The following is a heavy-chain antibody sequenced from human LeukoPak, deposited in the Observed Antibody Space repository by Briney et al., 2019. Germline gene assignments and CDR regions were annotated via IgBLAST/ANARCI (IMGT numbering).Heavy chain of an antibody. J-gene: IGHJ4*02. V-gene: IGHV3-21*01. CDR2: ISSSSSYI. D-gene: IGHD6-13*01. CDR3: AREEGQQLVLSGNDY. CDR1: GFTFSSYS. Sequence: GGTLRLSCAASGFTFSSYSMNWVRQAPGKGLEWVSSISSSSSYIYYADSVKGRFTISRDNAKNSLYLQMNSLRAEDTAVYYCAREEGQQLVLSGNDYWGQGTLVTVSS.